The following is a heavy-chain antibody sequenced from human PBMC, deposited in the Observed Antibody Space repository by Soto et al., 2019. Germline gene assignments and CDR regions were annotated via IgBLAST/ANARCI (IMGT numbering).Heavy chain of an antibody. CDR2: ISGSGGST. V-gene: IGHV3-23*01. Sequence: GGSLSLSCAASGFTFSSYAMSWVRQAPGKGLEWVSAISGSGGSTYYADSVKGRFTISRDNSKNTLYLQMNSLRAEDTAVYYCAKEAPRDIVVVPAATYFDYWGQGTLVTVSS. D-gene: IGHD2-2*01. J-gene: IGHJ4*02. CDR3: AKEAPRDIVVVPAATYFDY. CDR1: GFTFSSYA.